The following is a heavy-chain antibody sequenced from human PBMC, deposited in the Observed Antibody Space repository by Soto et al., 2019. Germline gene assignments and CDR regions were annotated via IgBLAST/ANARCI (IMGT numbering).Heavy chain of an antibody. D-gene: IGHD2-15*01. Sequence: GGSLRLSCAASGFTFSSYGMHRVRQAPGKGLEWVAVIWYDGSNKYYADSVKGRFTISRDNSKNTLYLQMNSLRAEDTAVYYCARSEGGGSWNSLSDYWGQGTLVTGSS. V-gene: IGHV3-33*01. CDR1: GFTFSSYG. CDR2: IWYDGSNK. J-gene: IGHJ4*02. CDR3: ARSEGGGSWNSLSDY.